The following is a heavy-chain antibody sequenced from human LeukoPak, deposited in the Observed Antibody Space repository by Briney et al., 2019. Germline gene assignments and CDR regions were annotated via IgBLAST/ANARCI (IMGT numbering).Heavy chain of an antibody. CDR1: GFTFSSYE. J-gene: IGHJ6*03. D-gene: IGHD2-15*01. V-gene: IGHV3-48*03. Sequence: PGGSPRLSCAASGFTFSSYEMNWVRQAPGKGLEWVSYISSSGSTIYYADSVKGRFTISRDNAKNSLYLQMNSLRAEDTAIYYCAKNGDRGAYCTGGTCYPYFYYYMDVWGKGTTVTI. CDR2: ISSSGSTI. CDR3: AKNGDRGAYCTGGTCYPYFYYYMDV.